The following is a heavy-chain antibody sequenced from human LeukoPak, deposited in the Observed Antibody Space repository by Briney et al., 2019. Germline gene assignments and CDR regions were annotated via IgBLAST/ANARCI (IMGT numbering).Heavy chain of an antibody. CDR3: ARVFLGIAAAGSARIADY. D-gene: IGHD6-13*01. Sequence: PGGSLRLSCAASGFTFSSYSMNWVLQAPGKGLEWVSSISSSSSYIYYADSVKGRFTISRGNAKNSLYLQMNSLRAEDTAVYYCARVFLGIAAAGSARIADYWGQGTLVTVSS. CDR1: GFTFSSYS. J-gene: IGHJ4*02. V-gene: IGHV3-21*01. CDR2: ISSSSSYI.